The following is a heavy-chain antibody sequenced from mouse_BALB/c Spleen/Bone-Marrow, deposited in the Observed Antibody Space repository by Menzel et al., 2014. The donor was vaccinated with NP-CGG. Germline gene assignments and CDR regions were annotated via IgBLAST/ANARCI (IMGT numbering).Heavy chain of an antibody. CDR2: INSNGDNT. Sequence: EVHLVESGGGLVKLGGPLKLSCAASGFTFXSYYMSWVRQTPEKRLELVAAINSNGDNTYYPDTVKGRFTISRDNAKNTLYLQMSSLKSEDTALYYCAGSYYGSTFDYWGQGTTLTVSS. J-gene: IGHJ2*01. CDR3: AGSYYGSTFDY. V-gene: IGHV5-6-2*01. CDR1: GFTFXSYY. D-gene: IGHD1-1*01.